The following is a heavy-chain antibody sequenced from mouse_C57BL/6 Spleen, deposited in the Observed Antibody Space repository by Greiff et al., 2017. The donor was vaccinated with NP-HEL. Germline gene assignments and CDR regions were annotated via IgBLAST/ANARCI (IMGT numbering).Heavy chain of an antibody. CDR3: ARLITTVVAADY. CDR2: ISSGGSYT. Sequence: EVQLVESGGDLVKPGGSLKLSCAASGFTFSSYGMSWVRQTPDKRLEWVATISSGGSYTYYPDSVKGRFTISRDNAKNPLYLQMSSLKSEDTAMYYCARLITTVVAADYWGQGTTLTVSS. V-gene: IGHV5-6*01. CDR1: GFTFSSYG. D-gene: IGHD1-1*01. J-gene: IGHJ2*01.